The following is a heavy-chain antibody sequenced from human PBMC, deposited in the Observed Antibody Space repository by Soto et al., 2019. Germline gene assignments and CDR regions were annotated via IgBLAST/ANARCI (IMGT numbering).Heavy chain of an antibody. CDR2: VTGGGVT. V-gene: IGHV3-23*01. Sequence: GCLGLTGSASGFIFRNYAVAWVRQVPGKGLEWVSTVTGGGVTVYADSVKGRFTISRDNSKNILYLQMNSLRDEDTALYYCARGKGSSLIDWFDPWGQGTLVTVYS. D-gene: IGHD3-10*01. J-gene: IGHJ5*02. CDR1: GFIFRNYA. CDR3: ARGKGSSLIDWFDP.